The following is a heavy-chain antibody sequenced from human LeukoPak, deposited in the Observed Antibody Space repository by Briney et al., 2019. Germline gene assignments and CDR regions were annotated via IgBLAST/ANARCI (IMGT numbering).Heavy chain of an antibody. CDR1: GFTFSSYA. D-gene: IGHD5-12*01. V-gene: IGHV3-23*01. CDR2: ISGSGGNT. Sequence: GGSLRLSCAASGFTFSSYAMSWVRQAPGKGLEWVSAISGSGGNTYYADSVKGRFTISRDNSKNTLYLQMNSLRAGDTAVYYCAKDGPSSGYSGYGYFDYWGQGTLVTVSS. CDR3: AKDGPSSGYSGYGYFDY. J-gene: IGHJ4*02.